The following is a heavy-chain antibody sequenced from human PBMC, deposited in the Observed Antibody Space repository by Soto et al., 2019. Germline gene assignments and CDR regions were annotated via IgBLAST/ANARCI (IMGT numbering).Heavy chain of an antibody. CDR2: IGASGDIT. CDR1: VFSVTNFA. D-gene: IGHD2-21*02. CDR3: AKDDFTDRGDDYFDY. V-gene: IGHV3-23*01. J-gene: IGHJ4*02. Sequence: GGSLRLACAASVFSVTNFAMSWVRQAPGKGLEWVAGIGASGDITWYADSVKGRLSISRDNSKNTLYLQLNSLRFEDTAVYYCAKDDFTDRGDDYFDYWGPGTLVTVSS.